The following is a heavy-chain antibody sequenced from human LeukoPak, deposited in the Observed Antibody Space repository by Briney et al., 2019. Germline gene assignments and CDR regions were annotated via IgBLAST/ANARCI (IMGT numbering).Heavy chain of an antibody. D-gene: IGHD1-26*01. Sequence: GGSLRLSCAASGFTFSSYSMNWVRQAPGKGLEWVAVISYDGSNNYYADSVKGRFTITRDNYKNTVYLQMNSLRVEDMAVYYCAKPSGSGVDYWGRGTRVTVSS. CDR1: GFTFSSYS. CDR3: AKPSGSGVDY. CDR2: ISYDGSNN. J-gene: IGHJ4*02. V-gene: IGHV3-30*18.